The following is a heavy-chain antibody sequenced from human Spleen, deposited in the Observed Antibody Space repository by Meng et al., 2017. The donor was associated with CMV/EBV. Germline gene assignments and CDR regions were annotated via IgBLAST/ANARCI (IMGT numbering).Heavy chain of an antibody. CDR2: IIPILGIA. V-gene: IGHV1-69*10. CDR3: ASTVGATTYFDY. CDR1: GGTFSSYA. J-gene: IGHJ4*02. Sequence: SVKVSCKASGGTFSSYAISWVRQAPGQGLEWMGGIIPILGIANYAQKFQGRVTITADKSTSTAYMELSSLRSEDTAVYYCASTVGATTYFDYWGQGTLVTVSS. D-gene: IGHD1-26*01.